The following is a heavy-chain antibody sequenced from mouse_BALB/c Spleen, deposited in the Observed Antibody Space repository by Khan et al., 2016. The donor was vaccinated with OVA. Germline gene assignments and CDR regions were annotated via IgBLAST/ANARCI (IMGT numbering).Heavy chain of an antibody. CDR3: TRRNWDVAWFAY. Sequence: VQLKESGTVLARPGASVKMSCKASGYTFTRSWMHWVKQRPGQGLEWIGAIYPGNSDTNYNEKFKGKAKLTAVTSTSTAYMEFSSLTNEDSAVYYCTRRNWDVAWFAYWGQGTLVTVSA. J-gene: IGHJ3*01. V-gene: IGHV1-5*01. D-gene: IGHD4-1*01. CDR2: IYPGNSDT. CDR1: GYTFTRSW.